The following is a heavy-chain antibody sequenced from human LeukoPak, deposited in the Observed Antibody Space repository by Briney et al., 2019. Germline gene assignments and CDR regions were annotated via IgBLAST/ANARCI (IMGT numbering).Heavy chain of an antibody. V-gene: IGHV3-30*02. D-gene: IGHD2/OR15-2a*01. Sequence: PGGSLRLSCAASGFTFSSYGMHWVRQAPGKGLEWVAFIRYDGSNKYYADSVKGRSTISRDNSKNTLYLQMNSLRAEDTAVYYCAKEGPNINWFDPWGQGTLVTVSS. J-gene: IGHJ5*02. CDR1: GFTFSSYG. CDR3: AKEGPNINWFDP. CDR2: IRYDGSNK.